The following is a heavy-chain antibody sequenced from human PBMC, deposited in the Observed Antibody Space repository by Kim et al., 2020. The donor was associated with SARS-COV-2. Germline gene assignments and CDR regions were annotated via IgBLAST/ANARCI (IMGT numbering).Heavy chain of an antibody. CDR1: GGSFSGYY. CDR3: ARVHTPNSGSLPYDY. D-gene: IGHD1-26*01. CDR2: INHSGST. J-gene: IGHJ4*02. Sequence: SETLSLTCAVYGGSFSGYYWSWIRQPPGKGLEWIGEINHSGSTNYNPSLKSRVTISVDTSKNQFSLKLSSVTAADTAVYYCARVHTPNSGSLPYDYWGQGTLVTVSS. V-gene: IGHV4-34*01.